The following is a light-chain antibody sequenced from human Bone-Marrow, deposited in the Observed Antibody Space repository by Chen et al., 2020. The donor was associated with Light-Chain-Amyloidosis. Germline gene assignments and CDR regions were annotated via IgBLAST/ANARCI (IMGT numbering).Light chain of an antibody. V-gene: IGKV3-11*01. CDR3: QQYNNWPPYT. CDR1: QSVSSY. CDR2: DAS. J-gene: IGKJ2*01. Sequence: EIVLTQSPVTLSLSPGERATLSCRASQSVSSYLAWYQQKPCQAPRLLIYDASNRATGIPARFSGSGSGTEFTLTISSLQTEDFAVYYCQQYNNWPPYTFGQGTKLEIK.